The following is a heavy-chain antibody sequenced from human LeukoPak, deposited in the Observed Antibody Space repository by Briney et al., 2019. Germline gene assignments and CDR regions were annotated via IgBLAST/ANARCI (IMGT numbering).Heavy chain of an antibody. Sequence: PGGSLRLSCVASGFTFDDYAMHWVRQVPGKGLEWVSLISGDGLITYYADSVKGRFTISRDNSKNSLYLRMNSLRTEDTALYYCAKDVLVTTGWYFDLWGRGTLLAVFS. V-gene: IGHV3-43*02. CDR1: GFTFDDYA. D-gene: IGHD4-11*01. CDR3: AKDVLVTTGWYFDL. CDR2: ISGDGLIT. J-gene: IGHJ2*01.